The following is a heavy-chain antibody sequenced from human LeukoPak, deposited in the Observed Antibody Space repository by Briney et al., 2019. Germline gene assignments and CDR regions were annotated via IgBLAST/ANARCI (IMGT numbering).Heavy chain of an antibody. CDR3: ARALAYSSGWYPN. CDR2: IYHSGST. J-gene: IGHJ4*02. V-gene: IGHV4-30-2*01. D-gene: IGHD6-19*01. CDR1: GFTFSSYA. Sequence: LRLSCAASGFTFSSYAMHWIRQPPGKGLEWIGYIYHSGSTYYNPSLKSRVTISVDRSKNQFSLKLSSVTAADTAVYYCARALAYSSGWYPNWGQGTLVTVSS.